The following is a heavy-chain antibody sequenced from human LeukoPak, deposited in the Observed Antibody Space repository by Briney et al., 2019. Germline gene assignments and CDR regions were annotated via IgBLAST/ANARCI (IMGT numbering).Heavy chain of an antibody. J-gene: IGHJ6*02. CDR2: ISGDGVTT. Sequence: GGSLRLSCAASGFTFDDYAMHWVRQAPGKGLVWVTLISGDGVTTYYTDSVRGRFSISRDNSKNSLYLQMNSLRTEDSALYYCVKAATVTYYGMDVWGQGATVTVSS. V-gene: IGHV3-43*02. CDR1: GFTFDDYA. D-gene: IGHD4-11*01. CDR3: VKAATVTYYGMDV.